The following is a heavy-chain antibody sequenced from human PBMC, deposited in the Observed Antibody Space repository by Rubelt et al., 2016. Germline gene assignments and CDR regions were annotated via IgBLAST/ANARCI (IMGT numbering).Heavy chain of an antibody. CDR3: VKALRSSGYSLAY. D-gene: IGHD3-22*01. CDR1: GFTFNTYN. Sequence: EVQLVESGGGLVKPGGSLRLSCAASGFTFNTYNMNWVRQAPGKGLEWVSAISGSGSGTYYADSGKGRFTISRDNSKNTLYRQMSSLRPDDMAVYYCVKALRSSGYSLAYWGQGTLVTVSS. CDR2: ISGSGSGT. V-gene: IGHV3-23*04. J-gene: IGHJ4*02.